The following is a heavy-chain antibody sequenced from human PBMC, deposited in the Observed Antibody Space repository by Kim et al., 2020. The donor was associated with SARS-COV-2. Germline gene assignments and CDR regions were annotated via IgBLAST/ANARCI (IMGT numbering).Heavy chain of an antibody. V-gene: IGHV3-23*01. J-gene: IGHJ4*02. D-gene: IGHD6-19*01. Sequence: YYADAVKGRYTISRDNAKNTLSLQMNNQRAEDTAVYYCAKGAGAPFFFDYWGQGTLVTVSS. CDR3: AKGAGAPFFFDY.